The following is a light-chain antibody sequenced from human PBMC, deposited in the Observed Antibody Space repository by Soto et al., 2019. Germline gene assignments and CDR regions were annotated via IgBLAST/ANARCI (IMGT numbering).Light chain of an antibody. CDR3: QQYNDWPRT. V-gene: IGKV3-15*01. CDR2: GAS. CDR1: QSVSSK. Sequence: EIVMTQSPATLSVSTGERATLSCRASQSVSSKLAWYQQKPGQAPRLLIYGASTWATGTPARFSGSGSGTEFTLTISSLQSEDFAVYYCQQYNDWPRTFGQGTKVEIK. J-gene: IGKJ1*01.